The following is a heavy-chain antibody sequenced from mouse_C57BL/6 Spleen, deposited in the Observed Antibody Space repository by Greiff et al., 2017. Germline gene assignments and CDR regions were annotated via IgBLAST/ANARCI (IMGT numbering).Heavy chain of an antibody. CDR2: ISYDGSN. D-gene: IGHD1-1*01. CDR1: GYSITSGYY. J-gene: IGHJ2*01. Sequence: EVKLQESGPGLVKPSQSLSLTCSVTGYSITSGYYWNWIRQFPGNKLEWMGYISYDGSNNYNPSLKNRISITRDTSKNQFFLKLNSVTTEDTATYYCAREAWDYYGSFDYWGQGTTLTVSS. V-gene: IGHV3-6*01. CDR3: AREAWDYYGSFDY.